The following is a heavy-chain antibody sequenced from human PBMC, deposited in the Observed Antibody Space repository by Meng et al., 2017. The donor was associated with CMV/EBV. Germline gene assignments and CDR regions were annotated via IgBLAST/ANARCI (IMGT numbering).Heavy chain of an antibody. CDR3: TLVGY. V-gene: IGHV3-73*01. CDR2: IRSKANSYAT. CDR1: GFTFSGSA. Sequence: GESLKISCAASGFTFSGSAMHWVRQASGKGLEWVGRIRSKANSYATAYAASVKGRFTISRDDSKNTAYLQMNSLKIEDTAVYYCTLVGYWGQGTLVTVSS. J-gene: IGHJ4*02.